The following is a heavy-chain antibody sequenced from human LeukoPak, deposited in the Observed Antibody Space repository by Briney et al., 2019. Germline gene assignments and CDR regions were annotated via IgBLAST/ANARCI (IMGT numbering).Heavy chain of an antibody. J-gene: IGHJ4*02. CDR1: GFTFGDYA. Sequence: GRSLRLSCTASGFTFGDYAMSWVRQAPGKGLEWVGFIRSKAYGGTTEYAASVKGRFTISRDDSKSIAYLQMNSLKTEDTAVYYCTRVEVVVPAAAFDYWGQGTLVTVSS. CDR2: IRSKAYGGTT. V-gene: IGHV3-49*04. D-gene: IGHD2-2*01. CDR3: TRVEVVVPAAAFDY.